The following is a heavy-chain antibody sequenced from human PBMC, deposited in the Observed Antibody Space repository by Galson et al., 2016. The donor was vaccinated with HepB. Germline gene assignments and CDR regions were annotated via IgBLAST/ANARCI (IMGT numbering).Heavy chain of an antibody. V-gene: IGHV3-48*03. D-gene: IGHD1-1*01. CDR2: IDSSGSSI. Sequence: SLRLSCAASGFTFSRSAMNWVRQAPGKGLEWVSYIDSSGSSIYYAVSVKGRFTISRDNAKNALFLQVNSLRAEDTAIYYCAKEGPYSWNDYWGQGTLVTVSS. J-gene: IGHJ4*02. CDR3: AKEGPYSWNDY. CDR1: GFTFSRSA.